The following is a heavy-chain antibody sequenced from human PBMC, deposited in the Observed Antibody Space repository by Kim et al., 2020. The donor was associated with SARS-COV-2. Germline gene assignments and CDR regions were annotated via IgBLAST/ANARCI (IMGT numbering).Heavy chain of an antibody. Sequence: SETLSLTCTVSGDSTNNYYWTWLRQSPGKSLEWIAYIYSSGITSYNPSLKSRVTISIDTSTNQISLRLTSVTAADTAVYYCARTLHRGGMDVWGQGTTVTVSS. CDR1: GDSTNNYY. CDR2: IYSSGIT. J-gene: IGHJ6*02. CDR3: ARTLHRGGMDV. V-gene: IGHV4-59*01. D-gene: IGHD1-26*01.